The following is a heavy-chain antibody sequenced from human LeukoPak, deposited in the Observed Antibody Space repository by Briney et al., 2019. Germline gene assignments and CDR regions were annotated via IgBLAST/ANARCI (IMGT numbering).Heavy chain of an antibody. J-gene: IGHJ3*02. CDR2: INWNGGST. CDR3: ASSVATTIGRSGAFDI. V-gene: IGHV3-20*04. CDR1: GFTFSTYA. Sequence: PGGSLRLSCAASGFTFSTYAMSWVRQAPGKGLEWVSGINWNGGSTGYADSVKGRFTISRDNAKNSLYLQMNSLRAEDTALYYCASSVATTIGRSGAFDIWGQGTMVTVSS. D-gene: IGHD5-12*01.